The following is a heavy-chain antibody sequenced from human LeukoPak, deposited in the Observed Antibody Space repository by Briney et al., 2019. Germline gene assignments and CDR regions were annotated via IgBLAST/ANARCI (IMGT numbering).Heavy chain of an antibody. Sequence: ASVKVSCKASGYTFTGYYMHWVRQAPGHGLEWMGWINPDSGGTNSAQKFQGRVTMTRDTSISTAYMELSRLRSDDTAVYYCARGGLVMYSSSSNFDYWGQGTLVTVSS. CDR2: INPDSGGT. CDR3: ARGGLVMYSSSSNFDY. V-gene: IGHV1-2*02. D-gene: IGHD6-6*01. J-gene: IGHJ4*02. CDR1: GYTFTGYY.